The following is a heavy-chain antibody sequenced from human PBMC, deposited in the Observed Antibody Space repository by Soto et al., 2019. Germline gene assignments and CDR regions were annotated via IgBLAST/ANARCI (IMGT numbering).Heavy chain of an antibody. D-gene: IGHD3-10*01. CDR3: AKGRRITMVRGVHYYYYYSMDV. V-gene: IGHV3-23*01. J-gene: IGHJ6*02. Sequence: PGGFLRLSFAASGFTFSSYAMSWVRQAPGKGLEWVSAISGSGGSTYYADSVKGRFTISRDNSKNTLYLQMNSLRAEDTAVYYSAKGRRITMVRGVHYYYYYSMDVWGQGTTVTVSS. CDR1: GFTFSSYA. CDR2: ISGSGGST.